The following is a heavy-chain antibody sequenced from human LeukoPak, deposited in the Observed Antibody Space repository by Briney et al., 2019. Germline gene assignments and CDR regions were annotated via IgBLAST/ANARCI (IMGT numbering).Heavy chain of an antibody. Sequence: SGGSLRLSCAASGFTFSDFWMMWVRHAPGKGLEWVANINQGGSEPYYVDPVQGRFTISRDNTKNLLFLQMNGLRVEGTAVYYCARLNWGRADSWGQGTLLTVSA. CDR1: GFTFSDFW. V-gene: IGHV3-7*01. J-gene: IGHJ5*01. D-gene: IGHD7-27*01. CDR2: INQGGSEP. CDR3: ARLNWGRADS.